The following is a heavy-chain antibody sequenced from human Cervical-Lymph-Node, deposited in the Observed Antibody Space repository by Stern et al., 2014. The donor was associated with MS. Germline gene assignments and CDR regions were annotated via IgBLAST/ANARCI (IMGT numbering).Heavy chain of an antibody. CDR1: GFSLSTSGLA. V-gene: IGHV2-5*02. CDR3: ARARRDGYNVAFDF. D-gene: IGHD5-24*01. CDR2: IYWDDDE. J-gene: IGHJ3*01. Sequence: QVTLKESGPTLVRPTQTLTLTCAFSGFSLSTSGLAVGWIRQPPGEALEWLTLIYWDDDERYRPSLRSRLTIPKDTSKNQVVLTMTNMDPVDTGTYYCARARRDGYNVAFDFWGQGTVVAVSS.